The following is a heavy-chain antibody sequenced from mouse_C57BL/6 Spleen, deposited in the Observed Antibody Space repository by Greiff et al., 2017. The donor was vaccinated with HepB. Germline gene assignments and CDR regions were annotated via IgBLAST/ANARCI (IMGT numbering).Heavy chain of an antibody. J-gene: IGHJ4*01. CDR2: IRSKSSNYAT. Sequence: GGGLVQPKGSLKLSCAASGFPFNTYAMHWVRQAPGKGLEWVARIRSKSSNYATYYAESVKDRFTISRDDSQSMLYLQMNNLKTEDTAMYYCVRTAQATHAMDYWGQGTSVTVSS. V-gene: IGHV10-3*01. D-gene: IGHD3-2*02. CDR1: GFPFNTYA. CDR3: VRTAQATHAMDY.